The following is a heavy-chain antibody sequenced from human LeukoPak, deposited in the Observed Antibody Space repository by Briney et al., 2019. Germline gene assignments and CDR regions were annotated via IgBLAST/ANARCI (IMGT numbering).Heavy chain of an antibody. CDR1: GLTFSDYA. Sequence: PGRSLSLSCAASGLTFSDYAMRGVRHAPGEGLECVSTISGSGGDTYYADSVKCRFNISRDNSKSTLCLQMNRLRAEDTAVYYCAKPLMYYYYSSGYYFPFDSWGQGTLVTVSS. D-gene: IGHD3-22*01. J-gene: IGHJ4*02. CDR2: ISGSGGDT. V-gene: IGHV3-23*01. CDR3: AKPLMYYYYSSGYYFPFDS.